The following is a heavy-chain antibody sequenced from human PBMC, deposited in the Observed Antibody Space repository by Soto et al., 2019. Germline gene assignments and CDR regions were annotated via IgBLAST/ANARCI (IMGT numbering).Heavy chain of an antibody. J-gene: IGHJ6*02. CDR1: GGTFSSYT. CDR3: AREEAYYHYGMDV. CDR2: IIPILGIA. V-gene: IGHV1-69*08. Sequence: QVQLVQSGAEVKKPGSSVKVSCKASGGTFSSYTISWVRQAPGQGLEWMGRIIPILGIANYAQKFQGRVTXTXDXXTSTAYMELSSLRSEDTAVYYCAREEAYYHYGMDVWGQGTTVTVSS.